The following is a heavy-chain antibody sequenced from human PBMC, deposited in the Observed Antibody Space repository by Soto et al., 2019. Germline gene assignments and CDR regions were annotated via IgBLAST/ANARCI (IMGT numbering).Heavy chain of an antibody. J-gene: IGHJ4*02. V-gene: IGHV1-3*01. CDR3: ARARGYSGYGGL. CDR2: INAGNGNT. CDR1: GYTFTSYA. Sequence: ASVKVSCKAYGYTFTSYAMYWVRQAPGQRLEWMGWINAGNGNTKYSQKFQGRVTITRDTSASTAYMELSSLRSEDTAVYYCARARGYSGYGGLWGQGPLVTVSS. D-gene: IGHD5-12*01.